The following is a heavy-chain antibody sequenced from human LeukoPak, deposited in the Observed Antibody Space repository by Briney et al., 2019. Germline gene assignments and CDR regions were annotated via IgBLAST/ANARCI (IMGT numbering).Heavy chain of an antibody. CDR1: GFTFSSYS. CDR2: ISSSSSTI. D-gene: IGHD1-26*01. J-gene: IGHJ4*02. V-gene: IGHV3-48*01. CDR3: ASSVVTLLRGATAY. Sequence: GGSLRLSCAASGFTFSSYSMNWVRQASGKGLEWVSYISSSSSTIYYADSVKGRFTISRDNAKNSLYLQMNSLRAEDTAVYYCASSVVTLLRGATAYWGQGTLVTVSS.